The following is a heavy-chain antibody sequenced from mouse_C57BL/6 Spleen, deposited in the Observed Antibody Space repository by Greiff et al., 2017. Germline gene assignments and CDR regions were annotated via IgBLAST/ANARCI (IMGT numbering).Heavy chain of an antibody. J-gene: IGHJ4*01. CDR2: ISSGGDYI. CDR1: GFTFSSYA. Sequence: EVQGVESGEGLVKPGGSLKLSCAASGFTFSSYAMSWVRQTPEKRLEWVAYISSGGDYIYYADTVKGRFTISRDNARNTLYLQMSSLKSEDTAMYDCTRGDYGTFFYAMDYWGQGTSVTVSS. CDR3: TRGDYGTFFYAMDY. D-gene: IGHD2-1*01. V-gene: IGHV5-9-1*02.